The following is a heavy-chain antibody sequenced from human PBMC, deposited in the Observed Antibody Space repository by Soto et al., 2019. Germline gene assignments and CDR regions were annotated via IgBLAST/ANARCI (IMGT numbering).Heavy chain of an antibody. Sequence: QVQLQQWGAGLLKPSETLSLTCAVYGGSFSGYYWSWIRQPPGKGPEWIGEINHSGSTNYNPSLKSRVTISVDTSKNQFSLKLSSVTAADTAVYYCARKRGYSSNWFDPWGQGTLVTVSS. CDR3: ARKRGYSSNWFDP. J-gene: IGHJ5*02. D-gene: IGHD5-18*01. CDR2: INHSGST. V-gene: IGHV4-34*01. CDR1: GGSFSGYY.